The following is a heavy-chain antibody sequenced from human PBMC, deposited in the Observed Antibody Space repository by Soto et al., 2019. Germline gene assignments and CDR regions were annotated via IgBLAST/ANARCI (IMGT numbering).Heavy chain of an antibody. J-gene: IGHJ6*03. D-gene: IGHD1-26*01. V-gene: IGHV3-23*01. Sequence: GGSLRLSCAASGFTFSSYAMSWVRQAPGKGLEWVSAISGSGGSTYYADSVKGRFTISRDNSKNTLYLQMNSLRAEDTAVYYCAKDLSYRYYYYYMDVWGKGTTVTVSS. CDR1: GFTFSSYA. CDR3: AKDLSYRYYYYYMDV. CDR2: ISGSGGST.